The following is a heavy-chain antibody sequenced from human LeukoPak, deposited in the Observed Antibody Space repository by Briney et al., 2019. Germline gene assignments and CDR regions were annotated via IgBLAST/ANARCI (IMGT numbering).Heavy chain of an antibody. CDR3: ARSDYRKSYKWFDP. V-gene: IGHV3-21*05. D-gene: IGHD4-17*01. CDR2: ISSSSYYI. Sequence: GGSLRLSCAASGFTFSSYEMNWVRQAPGKGLEWVSFISSSSYYIYYADSVKGRFTISRDNAKNALYLQMNSLRVEDTAIFYCARSDYRKSYKWFDPWGQGTLVTVSS. CDR1: GFTFSSYE. J-gene: IGHJ5*02.